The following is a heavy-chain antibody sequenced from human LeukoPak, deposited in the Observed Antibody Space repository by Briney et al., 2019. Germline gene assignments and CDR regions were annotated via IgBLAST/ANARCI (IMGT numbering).Heavy chain of an antibody. CDR1: GFTFSSYA. CDR2: ISYDGSNK. V-gene: IGHV3-30-3*01. D-gene: IGHD6-13*01. Sequence: PGRSLRLSCAASGFTFSSYAMHWVRQAPGKGLEWVAVISYDGSNKYYADSVKGRFTISRDNSKNTLYLQMNSLRAEDTAVYYCARDSSSSGGAFDIWGQGTMVTVSS. J-gene: IGHJ3*02. CDR3: ARDSSSSGGAFDI.